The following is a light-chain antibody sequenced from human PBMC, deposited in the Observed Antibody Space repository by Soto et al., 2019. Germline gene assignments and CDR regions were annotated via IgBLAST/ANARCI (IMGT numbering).Light chain of an antibody. CDR3: QQFSSYPLT. J-gene: IGKJ4*01. CDR2: DAS. V-gene: IGKV3-20*01. CDR1: QSVPRSY. Sequence: EIVFTQSPGTLSLSPGERATLSVRASQSVPRSYLAWYQQKPGQAPRLLIYDASSRATGIPDRFSGGGSGTDFTLTISRLEPEDFAVYYCQQFSSYPLTFGGGNKV.